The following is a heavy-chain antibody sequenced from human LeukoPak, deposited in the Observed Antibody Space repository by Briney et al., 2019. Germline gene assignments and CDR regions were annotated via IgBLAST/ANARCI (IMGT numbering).Heavy chain of an antibody. Sequence: QASETLSLTCIVSGGSVSSGNYYWSWIRQPPGKGLEWIGYIYHSGNTNYSPSLESRVTMSVDESKNQFSLRVHFVSAADTAVYYCASTRRAAVAGRFDSWGQGTLVTVSS. CDR2: IYHSGNT. J-gene: IGHJ4*02. V-gene: IGHV4-61*01. CDR3: ASTRRAAVAGRFDS. CDR1: GGSVSSGNYY. D-gene: IGHD6-19*01.